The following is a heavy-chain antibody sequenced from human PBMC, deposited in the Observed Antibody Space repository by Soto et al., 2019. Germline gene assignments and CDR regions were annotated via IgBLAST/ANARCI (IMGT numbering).Heavy chain of an antibody. J-gene: IGHJ6*03. CDR1: GFTFSSYG. Sequence: GGSLRLSCAASGFTFSSYGMHWVRQAPGKGLEWVAVISYDGSNKYYADSVKGRFTISRDNSKNTLYLQMNSLRAEDTAVYYCAKDQQQLYYYMDVWGKGTTVTVSS. CDR3: AKDQQQLYYYMDV. D-gene: IGHD6-13*01. V-gene: IGHV3-30*18. CDR2: ISYDGSNK.